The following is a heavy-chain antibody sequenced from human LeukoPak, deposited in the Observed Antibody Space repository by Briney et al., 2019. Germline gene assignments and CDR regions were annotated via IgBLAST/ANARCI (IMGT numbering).Heavy chain of an antibody. CDR3: AKNRVKWELHPLDY. V-gene: IGHV3-23*01. Sequence: GGSLRLSCAASGFTFSIHGMSWVRQAPGKGLEWVSGLIGSDGSSYYADSVKGRFTISRDNSKNTLYLQMNSLRAEDTAIYYCAKNRVKWELHPLDYWGQGTLVTVSS. CDR1: GFTFSIHG. D-gene: IGHD1-26*01. J-gene: IGHJ4*02. CDR2: LIGSDGSS.